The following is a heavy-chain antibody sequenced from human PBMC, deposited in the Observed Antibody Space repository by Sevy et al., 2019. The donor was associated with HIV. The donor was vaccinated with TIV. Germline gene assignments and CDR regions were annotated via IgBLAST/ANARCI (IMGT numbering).Heavy chain of an antibody. J-gene: IGHJ6*02. V-gene: IGHV3-21*06. CDR1: GVTISNYA. CDR3: ARDSDTYTALANYYGMDV. Sequence: GGSLRLSCATSGVTISNYAMNWVRQAPGKGLEWISFISSSGKYQFYADSVKGRFTMSRDTATNSVYLQIDSLRADDTAVYYCARDSDTYTALANYYGMDVWGQGTTVTVSS. CDR2: ISSSGKYQ. D-gene: IGHD5-18*01.